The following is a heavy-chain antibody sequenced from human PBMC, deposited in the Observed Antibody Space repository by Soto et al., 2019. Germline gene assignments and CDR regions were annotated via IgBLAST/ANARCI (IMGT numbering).Heavy chain of an antibody. D-gene: IGHD3-3*01. J-gene: IGHJ5*02. Sequence: QLGGSLRLSCAASGFTFSSYAMSWVRQAPGKGLEWVSAISGSGGSTYYADSVKGRFTISRDNSKNTLYMQMNSLRAEETAVYYCAKDRAIFGVVISGDQNWFDPWGQGTLVTVSS. V-gene: IGHV3-23*01. CDR1: GFTFSSYA. CDR3: AKDRAIFGVVISGDQNWFDP. CDR2: ISGSGGST.